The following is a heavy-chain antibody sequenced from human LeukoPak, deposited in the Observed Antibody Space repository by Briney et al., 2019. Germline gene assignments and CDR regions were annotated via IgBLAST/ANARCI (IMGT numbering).Heavy chain of an antibody. Sequence: PGRSLRLSCAASGFTFSDYAMHWVRQAPGKGLEWVAVISYGGSNEYSADSVNGRFTLSRDNSENRLYLQMNSLRAEDTAVYYCARHKPITGFFGMPVWGHGTTVTVSS. D-gene: IGHD1-20*01. CDR2: ISYGGSNE. J-gene: IGHJ6*02. V-gene: IGHV3-30*04. CDR1: GFTFSDYA. CDR3: ARHKPITGFFGMPV.